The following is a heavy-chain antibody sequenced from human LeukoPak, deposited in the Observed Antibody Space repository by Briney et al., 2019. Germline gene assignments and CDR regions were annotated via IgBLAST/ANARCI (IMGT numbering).Heavy chain of an antibody. CDR1: GFTFSSCG. D-gene: IGHD2/OR15-2a*01. V-gene: IGHV3-30*02. CDR3: AKDVSFSGDFDY. CDR2: IRYDGSNK. J-gene: IGHJ4*02. Sequence: GGSLRLSCAASGFTFSSCGMHWVRQAPGKGLEWVAFIRYDGSNKYYADSVKGRFTISRDNSKNTLYLQMNSLRAEDTAVYYCAKDVSFSGDFDYWGQGTLVTVSS.